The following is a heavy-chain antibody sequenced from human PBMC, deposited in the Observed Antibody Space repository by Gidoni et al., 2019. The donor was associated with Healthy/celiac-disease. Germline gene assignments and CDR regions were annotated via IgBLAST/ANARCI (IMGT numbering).Heavy chain of an antibody. D-gene: IGHD1-26*01. CDR1: GFTFSDYY. CDR2: ISSSGSTI. V-gene: IGHV3-11*01. J-gene: IGHJ6*02. CDR3: ARDEHTVGATTDYYYGMDV. Sequence: QVQLVESGGGLVKPGGSLRLSCAASGFTFSDYYMSLIRQAPGKGLDWVSYISSSGSTIYYADSVKGRFTISRDNAKNSLYLQMNSLRAEDTAVYYCARDEHTVGATTDYYYGMDVWGQGTTVTVSS.